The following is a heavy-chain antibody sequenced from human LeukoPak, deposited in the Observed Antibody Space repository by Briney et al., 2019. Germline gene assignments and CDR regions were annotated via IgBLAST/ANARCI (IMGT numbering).Heavy chain of an antibody. J-gene: IGHJ4*02. Sequence: SETLSLTCTVSGDSITTYYWSWIRQPPGKGLEWIGCISYSGNTYYNPSLKSRVTISVDTSKNQFSLKLSSVTAADTAVYYCARGERYDFHFDYWGQGALVTVSS. V-gene: IGHV4-59*12. CDR3: ARGERYDFHFDY. D-gene: IGHD3-3*01. CDR1: GDSITTYY. CDR2: ISYSGNT.